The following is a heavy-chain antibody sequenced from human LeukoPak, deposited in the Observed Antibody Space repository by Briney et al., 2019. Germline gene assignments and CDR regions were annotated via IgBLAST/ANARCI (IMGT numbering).Heavy chain of an antibody. J-gene: IGHJ6*03. Sequence: GGSLRLSCAASGFTFDDYGMSWVRQAPGKGLEWVSGINWNGGSTGYADSVKGRFTISRDNAKNSLYLQMNSLRAEDTALYYCARWTSSGLTVRFGDYYYMDVWGKGTTVTVSS. CDR1: GFTFDDYG. V-gene: IGHV3-20*04. D-gene: IGHD6-25*01. CDR2: INWNGGST. CDR3: ARWTSSGLTVRFGDYYYMDV.